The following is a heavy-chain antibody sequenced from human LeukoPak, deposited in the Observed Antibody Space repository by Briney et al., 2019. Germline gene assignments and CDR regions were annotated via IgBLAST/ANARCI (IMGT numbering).Heavy chain of an antibody. J-gene: IGHJ4*02. CDR1: GFTFSSYS. CDR3: ARGGDYDFWSGRLDY. CDR2: ISSSSSTI. D-gene: IGHD3-3*01. Sequence: QPGGSLRLSCAASGFTFSSYSMNWVRQAPGKGLEWVSYISSSSSTIYYADSVKGRFTISRDNAKNSLYLQMNSLRAEDTAVYYCARGGDYDFWSGRLDYWGQGTLVTVSS. V-gene: IGHV3-48*01.